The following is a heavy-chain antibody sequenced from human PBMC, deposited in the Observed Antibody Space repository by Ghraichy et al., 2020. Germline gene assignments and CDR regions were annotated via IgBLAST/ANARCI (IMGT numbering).Heavy chain of an antibody. V-gene: IGHV1-18*01. Sequence: ASVKVSCKASGYTFTSYGISWVRQAPGQGLEWMGWISAYNGNTNYAQKLQGRVTMTTDTSTSTAYMELRSLRSDDTAVYYCARVPEYLGYCSSTSCHDSRAFDIWGQGTMVTVSS. D-gene: IGHD2-2*01. CDR3: ARVPEYLGYCSSTSCHDSRAFDI. CDR1: GYTFTSYG. CDR2: ISAYNGNT. J-gene: IGHJ3*02.